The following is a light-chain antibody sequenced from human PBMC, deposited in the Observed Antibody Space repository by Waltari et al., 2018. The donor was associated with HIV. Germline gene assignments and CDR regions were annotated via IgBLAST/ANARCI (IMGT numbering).Light chain of an antibody. CDR3: QQATNSPPYT. CDR2: SAS. J-gene: IGKJ2*01. V-gene: IGKV1-12*01. Sequence: DIQMTQSPSSVSASVGDRVTITCRASQDIGTYLGWFQQKPGKAPKLLIYSASSLQSGVPSRFSGGGSGTEFTLTINSLQPEDFATYYCQQATNSPPYTFGQGTKVELK. CDR1: QDIGTY.